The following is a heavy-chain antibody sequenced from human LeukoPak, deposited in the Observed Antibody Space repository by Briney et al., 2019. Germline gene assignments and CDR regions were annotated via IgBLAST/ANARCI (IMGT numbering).Heavy chain of an antibody. CDR2: IDYSGGT. CDR1: GGSISSFS. D-gene: IGHD1-1*01. Sequence: PSENLPLTCTVSGGSISSFSWSWIRQPPGRGLEWIGYIDYSGGTNYNPSLKSRVIISVDTSKNQFSLKLSSVTAADTAVYYCARHQLNFDYWGQGILVTVSS. J-gene: IGHJ4*02. V-gene: IGHV4-59*08. CDR3: ARHQLNFDY.